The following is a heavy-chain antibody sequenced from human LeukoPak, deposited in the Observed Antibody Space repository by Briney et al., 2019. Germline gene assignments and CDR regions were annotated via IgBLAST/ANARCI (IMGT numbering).Heavy chain of an antibody. CDR2: ISGSGGTT. CDR3: AKGDVVTAIFPLDY. CDR1: GFTFSSYA. Sequence: GESLKISCAASGFTFSSYAMSWVRQAPGKGLEWVSGISGSGGTTYYADSVQGRFTISRDNPKKTLFLQMSSLRAEDTAVYYCAKGDVVTAIFPLDYWGQGTLVIVSS. V-gene: IGHV3-23*01. J-gene: IGHJ4*02. D-gene: IGHD5-12*01.